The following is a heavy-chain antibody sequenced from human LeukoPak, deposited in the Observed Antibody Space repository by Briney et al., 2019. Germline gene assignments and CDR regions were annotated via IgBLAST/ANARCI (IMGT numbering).Heavy chain of an antibody. CDR1: GGSFSGYY. D-gene: IGHD3-22*01. CDR2: INHSGST. Sequence: KPSETLSLTCTVYGGSFSGYYWSWIRQPPGKGLEWIGEINHSGSTNYNPSLKGRVTMSVDTSKNQFSLKLSSVTAADTAVYYCARGRTYYDSSGYYYAPAPFDYWGQGTLVTVSS. J-gene: IGHJ4*02. V-gene: IGHV4-34*01. CDR3: ARGRTYYDSSGYYYAPAPFDY.